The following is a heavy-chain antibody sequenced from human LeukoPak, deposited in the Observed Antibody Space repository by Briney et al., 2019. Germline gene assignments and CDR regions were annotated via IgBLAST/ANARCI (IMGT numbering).Heavy chain of an antibody. D-gene: IGHD3-22*01. CDR1: RFTFSSYV. Sequence: GGSLRHSCAASRFTFSSYVMHWVRQAPGKGLERVALIWYDGDNKYYSDSVKGRFTISRDNSKNTLYLQMNSLRAEDTAVYYCAKARATYLYDTSGYSALDYWGQGTLVTVSS. V-gene: IGHV3-33*06. CDR3: AKARATYLYDTSGYSALDY. J-gene: IGHJ4*02. CDR2: IWYDGDNK.